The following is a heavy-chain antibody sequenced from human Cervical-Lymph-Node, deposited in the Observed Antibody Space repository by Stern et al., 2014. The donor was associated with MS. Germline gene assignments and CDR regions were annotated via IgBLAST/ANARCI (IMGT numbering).Heavy chain of an antibody. J-gene: IGHJ3*02. CDR1: GFTFTNAW. D-gene: IGHD1-7*01. Sequence: EDQLVESGGGLAKTGGSLRLSCAASGAASGFTFTNAWMNWVRQAPGKGLEWVGRIKSERDGGATDYATPVEGRFIILRDDSKDTLYLQMNSLKIEDTAVYYCATPWNYGFDAFDIWGQGTMVTVSS. CDR2: IKSERDGGAT. CDR3: ATPWNYGFDAFDI. V-gene: IGHV3-15*01.